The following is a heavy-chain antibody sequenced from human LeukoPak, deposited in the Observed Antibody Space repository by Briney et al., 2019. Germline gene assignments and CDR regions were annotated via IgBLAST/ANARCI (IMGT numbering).Heavy chain of an antibody. V-gene: IGHV1-8*02. Sequence: ASVKVSCKASGYTFTNFEINWVRQLAGQGLEWMGWMRPNSGETVNVQKFQGRVTMTRDISTSTANMELTGLECGATAGYFCARGFCSGGGWYTAEFLSCWGQGRLV. CDR3: ARGFCSGGGWYTAEFLSC. D-gene: IGHD2-15*01. CDR1: GYTFTNFE. CDR2: MRPNSGET. J-gene: IGHJ4*03.